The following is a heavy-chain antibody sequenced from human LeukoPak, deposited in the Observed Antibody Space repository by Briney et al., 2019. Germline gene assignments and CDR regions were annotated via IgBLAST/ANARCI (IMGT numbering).Heavy chain of an antibody. CDR2: ISNSGDYI. CDR3: AREMYVGWYFAFDI. V-gene: IGHV3-21*01. Sequence: PGGSLRLSCTVSGFTFSSFTMNWVRHGPGKGLEWVASISNSGDYISYADSLKGRFTISRDNAKNSLFLQMSSLRAEDTAVYYCAREMYVGWYFAFDIWGQGTMVTVSS. D-gene: IGHD6-19*01. J-gene: IGHJ3*02. CDR1: GFTFSSFT.